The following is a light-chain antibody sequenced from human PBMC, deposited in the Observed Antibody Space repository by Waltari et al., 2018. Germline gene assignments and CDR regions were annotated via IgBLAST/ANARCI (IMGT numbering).Light chain of an antibody. V-gene: IGKV3-11*01. CDR1: QSVSSY. J-gene: IGKJ3*01. CDR2: DAS. CDR3: QKSSNWIFT. Sequence: EIVLTQSPATLSLSPGDRATLSCRASQSVSSYLAWYQQKPGQAPRLLIYDASNRANGIPARFSGSGSGTDFTLTISSLEPEDFAVYYCQKSSNWIFTFGPGTKVDIK.